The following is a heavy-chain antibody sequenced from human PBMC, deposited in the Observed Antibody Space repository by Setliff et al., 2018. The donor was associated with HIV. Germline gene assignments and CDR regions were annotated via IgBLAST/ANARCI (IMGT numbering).Heavy chain of an antibody. Sequence: PSETLSLTCTVSGGSINSFYWNWVRQPAGRGLEWIGRIFASGNTNYNPSLKSRVTMSVDTSKNQFSLNLNSVTAADTAVYYCARGSYGGYFIYYFDYWGQGTLVTVS. CDR2: IFASGNT. J-gene: IGHJ4*02. CDR1: GGSINSFY. V-gene: IGHV4-4*07. D-gene: IGHD5-12*01. CDR3: ARGSYGGYFIYYFDY.